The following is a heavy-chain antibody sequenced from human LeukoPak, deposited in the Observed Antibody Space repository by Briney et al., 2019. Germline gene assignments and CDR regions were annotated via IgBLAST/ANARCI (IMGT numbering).Heavy chain of an antibody. D-gene: IGHD1-26*01. CDR3: ARNGRSAWYYYYGMDV. J-gene: IGHJ6*02. V-gene: IGHV3-7*01. CDR1: GFTLSSYW. CDR2: KKQDDSEK. Sequence: PGGPLRLPCPASGFTLSSYWMTWFGQAPGKGLDWLANKKQDDSEKYYVDSVTGRFPISRDNAKNSLYLQMNILRAEDTAVYYCARNGRSAWYYYYGMDVWGQGTTVTVSS.